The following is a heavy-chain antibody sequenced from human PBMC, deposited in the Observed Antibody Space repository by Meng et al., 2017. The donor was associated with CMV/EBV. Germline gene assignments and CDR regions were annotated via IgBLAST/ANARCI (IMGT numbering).Heavy chain of an antibody. J-gene: IGHJ4*02. D-gene: IGHD5-18*01. CDR2: IYNSGST. Sequence: RVAGGYISNSYWSWIRQPPGKGLGWIGYIYNSGSTNYNPSLKSRVTISLDTSKKQFFLRLSSVTAADTAMYYCARDPRRGYSYGFDFWGQGTLVTVSS. CDR3: ARDPRRGYSYGFDF. CDR1: GGYISNSY. V-gene: IGHV4-59*01.